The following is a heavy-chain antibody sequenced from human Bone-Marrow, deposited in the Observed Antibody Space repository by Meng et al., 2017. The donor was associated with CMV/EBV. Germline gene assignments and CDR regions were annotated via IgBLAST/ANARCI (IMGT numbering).Heavy chain of an antibody. J-gene: IGHJ4*02. CDR2: ISHSGST. V-gene: IGHV4-4*02. Sequence: VFGGFISGSDWWYWGSQPPGKGLEWIGEISHSGSTNYTPSLKSRVTISVDKSKNQFSLKVSSVTAADTAVYYCARNHGKSDFDYWGQGTLVTVSS. D-gene: IGHD1-14*01. CDR3: ARNHGKSDFDY. CDR1: GGFISGSDW.